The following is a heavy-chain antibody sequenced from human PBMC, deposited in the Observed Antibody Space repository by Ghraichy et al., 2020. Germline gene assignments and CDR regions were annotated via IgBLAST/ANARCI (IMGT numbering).Heavy chain of an antibody. CDR1: GYSFTSYW. V-gene: IGHV5-51*01. J-gene: IGHJ6*02. Sequence: GESLNISCKGSGYSFTSYWIGWVRQMPGKGLEWMGIIYPGDSDTRYSPSFQGQVTISADKSISTAYLQWSSLKASDTAMYYCARHNLPDRGITSHDSSGYYYYYYGMDVWGQGTTVTVSS. D-gene: IGHD3-22*01. CDR3: ARHNLPDRGITSHDSSGYYYYYYGMDV. CDR2: IYPGDSDT.